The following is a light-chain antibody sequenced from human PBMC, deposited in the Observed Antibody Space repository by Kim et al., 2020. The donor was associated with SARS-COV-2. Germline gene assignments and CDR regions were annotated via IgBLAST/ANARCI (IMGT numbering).Light chain of an antibody. J-gene: IGLJ2*01. CDR2: GKN. CDR3: NSRDSNDYVV. CDR1: SLRSYY. V-gene: IGLV3-19*01. Sequence: VSLGQTGRITCQGDSLRSYYATWYQQKPGQAPIVVIYGKNNRPSGIPDRFSGSSSGNTASLTITGTQAGDEADYYCNSRDSNDYVVFGGGTQLTVL.